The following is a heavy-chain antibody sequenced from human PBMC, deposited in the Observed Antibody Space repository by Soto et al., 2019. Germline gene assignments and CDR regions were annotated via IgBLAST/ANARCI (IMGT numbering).Heavy chain of an antibody. CDR1: GFTFSSYG. Sequence: GGSLRLSCAASGFTFSSYGMHWVRQAPGKGLEWVAVIWYDGSNKYYADPVKGRFTISRDNSKNTLYLQMNSLRAEDTAVYYCARFGIGRIRYGMDVWGQGTTVTVSS. V-gene: IGHV3-33*01. J-gene: IGHJ6*02. CDR3: ARFGIGRIRYGMDV. CDR2: IWYDGSNK. D-gene: IGHD3-3*01.